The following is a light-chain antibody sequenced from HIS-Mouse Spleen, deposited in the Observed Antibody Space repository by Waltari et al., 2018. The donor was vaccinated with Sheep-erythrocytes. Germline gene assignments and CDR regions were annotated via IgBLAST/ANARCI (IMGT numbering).Light chain of an antibody. Sequence: QSALTQPASVSGSPGQSITISSTGTSSDVGSYNLASGYQQHPGKAPKLMIYEGSKRPSGVSNRFSGSKSGNTASLTISGLQAEDEADYYCCSYAGSSTPWVFGGGTKLTVL. J-gene: IGLJ3*02. CDR3: CSYAGSSTPWV. CDR2: EGS. V-gene: IGLV2-23*01. CDR1: SSDVGSYNL.